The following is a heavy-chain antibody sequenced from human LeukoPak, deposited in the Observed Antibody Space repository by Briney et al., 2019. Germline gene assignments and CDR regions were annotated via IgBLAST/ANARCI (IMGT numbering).Heavy chain of an antibody. Sequence: PGGSLRLSCAASGFTFSSYAMSWVRQAPGKGLEGVSAISGSGGSTYYADSVKGRFTISRDNSKNTLYLQMNSLRAEDTAVYYSAKTQEYYYDSSGSGDYWGQGALVTVSS. CDR1: GFTFSSYA. CDR2: ISGSGGST. D-gene: IGHD3-22*01. CDR3: AKTQEYYYDSSGSGDY. J-gene: IGHJ4*02. V-gene: IGHV3-23*01.